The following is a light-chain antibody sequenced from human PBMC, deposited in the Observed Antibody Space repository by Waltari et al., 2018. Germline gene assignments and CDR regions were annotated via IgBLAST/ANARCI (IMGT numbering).Light chain of an antibody. J-gene: IGLJ3*02. CDR2: RNN. CDR3: SAWDSSLSAWV. CDR1: SNNVGNQG. Sequence: QAGLTQPPSVSKGLRQTVTLTCTGNSNNVGNQGAAWLQQHQGHPPKLLSYRNNNRPSGISERFSASRSGNTASLTITGLQPEDDADYYCSAWDSSLSAWVLGGGTKLTVL. V-gene: IGLV10-54*04.